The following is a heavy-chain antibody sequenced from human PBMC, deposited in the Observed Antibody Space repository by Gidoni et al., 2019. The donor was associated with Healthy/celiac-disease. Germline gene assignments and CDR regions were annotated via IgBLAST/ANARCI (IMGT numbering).Heavy chain of an antibody. CDR2: ISYEGSNK. CDR3: AKAQLGRDYTRRAGDRDAFDI. D-gene: IGHD4-17*01. CDR1: GFTFSSSG. V-gene: IGHV3-30*18. J-gene: IGHJ3*02. Sequence: QVQLVQSGVVVVQPGRSLRLSCSASGFTFSSSGMPLCRQAPGKGLEWVAVISYEGSNKYYADAVKGRFTISRDNSKNTLYLQMNSLRAEDTAVYYCAKAQLGRDYTRRAGDRDAFDIWGQGTMVTVSS.